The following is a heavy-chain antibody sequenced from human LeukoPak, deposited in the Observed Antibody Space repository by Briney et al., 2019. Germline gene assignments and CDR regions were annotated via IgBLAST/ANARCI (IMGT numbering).Heavy chain of an antibody. V-gene: IGHV3-7*03. D-gene: IGHD1-26*01. CDR3: AKKVVVGATSPYSDFQD. J-gene: IGHJ1*01. CDR2: IKPDESER. Sequence: GGSLRLSCVASGFPFINYWMTWVRQAPGKGLEWVANIKPDESERYYVDSVRGRFTISRDNSKNSVYLQMNSLRAEDTALYYCAKKVVVGATSPYSDFQDWGQGTLVTVSS. CDR1: GFPFINYW.